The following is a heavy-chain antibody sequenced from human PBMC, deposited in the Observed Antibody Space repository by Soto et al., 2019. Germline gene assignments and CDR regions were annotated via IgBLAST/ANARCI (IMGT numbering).Heavy chain of an antibody. Sequence: QVQLVQSGTEVKKPGSSVKVSCKASGYTFSSYSISWVRQAPGQGLEWMGRVVPVLGISNYAQRFQGRVTITADSSTSTAYLELNSLTSEDTAVYFCARGAVDQPLLAVFWGQGTLVAVSS. CDR2: VVPVLGIS. CDR1: GYTFSSYS. D-gene: IGHD1-26*01. V-gene: IGHV1-69*02. CDR3: ARGAVDQPLLAVF. J-gene: IGHJ4*02.